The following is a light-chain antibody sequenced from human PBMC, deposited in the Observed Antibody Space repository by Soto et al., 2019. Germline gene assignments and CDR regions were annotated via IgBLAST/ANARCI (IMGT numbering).Light chain of an antibody. CDR1: QSVSSY. V-gene: IGKV3-11*01. CDR3: QQRRGT. Sequence: EIVLTQARTTLSLSPRERATLSCRASQSVSSYLAWYQQKPGQAPRLLIYDASNRATGIPARFSGSGSGTDFTLTISSLEPEDFAVYYCQQRRGTFGQGTKVDI. CDR2: DAS. J-gene: IGKJ1*01.